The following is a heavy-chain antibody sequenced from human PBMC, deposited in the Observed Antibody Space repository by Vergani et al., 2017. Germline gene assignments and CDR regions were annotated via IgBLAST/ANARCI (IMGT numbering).Heavy chain of an antibody. V-gene: IGHV1-3*01. D-gene: IGHD6-19*01. J-gene: IGHJ4*02. Sequence: SFPSSFSPFPRYSLPFFLPSPCPLLEWMVFLPSFPCNTKYSQKFQGRVTITRDTSASTAYMELSSLRSEDTAVYYCARGAPGIAVVMDDYWGQGTLVTVSS. CDR3: ARGAPGIAVVMDDY. CDR2: LPSFPCNT. CDR1: FSPFPRYS.